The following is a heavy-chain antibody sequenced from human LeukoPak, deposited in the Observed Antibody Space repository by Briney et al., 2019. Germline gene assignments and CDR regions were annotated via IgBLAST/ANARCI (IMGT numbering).Heavy chain of an antibody. V-gene: IGHV4-59*08. Sequence: SETLSLTCTVSGGSISSYYWSWIRQPPGKGLEGIGYIYYSGSTNYNPSLKSRVTISVDTSKNQFSLKLSSVTAADTAVYYCARRQNYYDSSGYYDYWGQGTLVTVSS. CDR2: IYYSGST. J-gene: IGHJ4*02. CDR3: ARRQNYYDSSGYYDY. CDR1: GGSISSYY. D-gene: IGHD3-22*01.